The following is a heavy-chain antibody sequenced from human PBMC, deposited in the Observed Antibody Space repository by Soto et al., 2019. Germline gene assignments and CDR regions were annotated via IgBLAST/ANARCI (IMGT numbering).Heavy chain of an antibody. CDR2: IYPGDSDT. J-gene: IGHJ4*02. CDR1: GYSFTSYW. D-gene: IGHD4-17*01. V-gene: IGHV5-51*03. CDR3: ARPDSLYGNYDC. Sequence: PGESLRISCKGSGYSFTSYWIGWARQMPGKGLEWMGTIYPGDSDTRYSPSFQGQVSMSADKSISTAYLQWSSLKASDSAMYYCARPDSLYGNYDCWGEGTLVTVSS.